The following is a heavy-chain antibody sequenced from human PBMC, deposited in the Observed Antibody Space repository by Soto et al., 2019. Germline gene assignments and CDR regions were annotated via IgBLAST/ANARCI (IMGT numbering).Heavy chain of an antibody. V-gene: IGHV5-10-1*01. CDR3: ARQVAAHALFSFPGFDV. D-gene: IGHD2-15*01. CDR2: IDPSDSYR. J-gene: IGHJ6*02. CDR1: GYNFTNYW. Sequence: GESLKISCKASGYNFTNYWITWVRQMPGKGLEWMGRIDPSDSYRKYSPSFQGHVSISVDKSIDIVYLQWSNLKASDTAMYYCARQVAAHALFSFPGFDVWGQGTSVTVYS.